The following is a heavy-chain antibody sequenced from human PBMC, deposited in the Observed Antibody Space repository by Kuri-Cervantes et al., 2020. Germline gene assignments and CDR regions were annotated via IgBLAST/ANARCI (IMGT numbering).Heavy chain of an antibody. CDR2: ISSSSSYI. J-gene: IGHJ2*01. CDR1: GFTFSSYS. Sequence: GGSLRLSCAASGFTFSSYSMNWVRQAPGKGLEWVSSISSSSSYIYYADSVKGRFTISRDNAKNSLYLQMNSLRAEDTAVYYCAREGGIAAAGRYWYFDLWGRGTLVTVSS. CDR3: AREGGIAAAGRYWYFDL. D-gene: IGHD6-13*01. V-gene: IGHV3-21*04.